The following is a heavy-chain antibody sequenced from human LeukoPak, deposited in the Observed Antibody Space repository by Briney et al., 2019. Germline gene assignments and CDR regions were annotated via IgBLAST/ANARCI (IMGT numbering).Heavy chain of an antibody. D-gene: IGHD6-6*01. V-gene: IGHV1-46*01. CDR3: ARDSQLVQNFDY. Sequence: ASVKVSCKASGYTFTSYYMHWVRQAPGQGLEWMGIINPSGGSTSYAQKFQGRVTMTRDMSTSTVYMELSSLRAEDTAVYYCARDSQLVQNFDYWGQGTLVTVSS. CDR1: GYTFTSYY. J-gene: IGHJ4*02. CDR2: INPSGGST.